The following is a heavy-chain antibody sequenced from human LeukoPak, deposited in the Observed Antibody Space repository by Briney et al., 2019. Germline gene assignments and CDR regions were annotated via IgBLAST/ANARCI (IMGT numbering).Heavy chain of an antibody. CDR1: GGSFSGYY. Sequence: SETLSLTCAVYGGSFSGYYWSWIRRPPGKGLEWIGEINHSGSTNNNPSLKSRVTISVDTSKNQFSLKLRSVTAADTAVYYCARGLDEGYCSSTGCYVIDYWGQGTLVTVSS. D-gene: IGHD2-2*01. CDR3: ARGLDEGYCSSTGCYVIDY. J-gene: IGHJ4*02. CDR2: INHSGST. V-gene: IGHV4-34*01.